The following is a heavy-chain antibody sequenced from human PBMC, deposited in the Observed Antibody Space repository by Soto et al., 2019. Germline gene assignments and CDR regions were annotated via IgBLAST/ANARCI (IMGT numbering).Heavy chain of an antibody. CDR2: IRNDGSST. Sequence: VQLVESGGDLVQPGGSLRLSCAASGFTFSSYWMHWVRQAPGKGLMWVSRIRNDGSSTDYADSVKGRFTISRDNAKNTLDLQMNSLRAEDTAVYYCARASTVVTFYDYWGQGTLVTVSS. CDR1: GFTFSSYW. V-gene: IGHV3-74*01. D-gene: IGHD4-17*01. J-gene: IGHJ4*02. CDR3: ARASTVVTFYDY.